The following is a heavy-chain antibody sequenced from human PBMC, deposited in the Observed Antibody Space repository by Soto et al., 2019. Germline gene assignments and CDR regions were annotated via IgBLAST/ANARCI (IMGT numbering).Heavy chain of an antibody. V-gene: IGHV1-3*01. CDR2: INAGNGNT. CDR1: GYTFTSYA. CDR3: ARGPGYCSGGSCYLFDY. Sequence: ASLKVSCKASGYTFTSYAMHWVRQAPGQRLEWMGWINAGNGNTKYSQKFQGRVTITRDTSASTAYMELSSLRSEDTAVYYCARGPGYCSGGSCYLFDYWGQGTLVTVSS. J-gene: IGHJ4*02. D-gene: IGHD2-15*01.